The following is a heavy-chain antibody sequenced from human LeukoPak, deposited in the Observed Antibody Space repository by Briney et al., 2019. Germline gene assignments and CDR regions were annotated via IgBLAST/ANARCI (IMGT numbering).Heavy chain of an antibody. CDR1: GYTFTHDW. V-gene: IGHV5-51*01. CDR3: ARRAIIQGTSALDF. D-gene: IGHD3-3*01. Sequence: GESLKISCKSSGYTFTHDWIGWVRQMPGKGLEWMGIIYPRDSTTRYSPAFEGQVTISVDKSITTAYLQWSSLKASDTAMYYCARRAIIQGTSALDFWGQGTVVIVSS. J-gene: IGHJ4*02. CDR2: IYPRDSTT.